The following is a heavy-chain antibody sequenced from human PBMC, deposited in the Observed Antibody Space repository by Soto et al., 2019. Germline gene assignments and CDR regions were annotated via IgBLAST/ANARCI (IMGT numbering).Heavy chain of an antibody. J-gene: IGHJ5*02. CDR2: IHNSGLT. D-gene: IGHD2-15*01. CDR3: ARLGSCSGDRCRPDR. Sequence: QMQLQESGPGLVKPSETLSLTCTVPGDPMTSDYWSWIRQSPGKGLEWMGYIHNSGLTYYNPSLGSRVTISLDTSKKQYSLRLTSVTAADTAVYYCARLGSCSGDRCRPDRWGQGTLVTVSS. V-gene: IGHV4-59*08. CDR1: GDPMTSDY.